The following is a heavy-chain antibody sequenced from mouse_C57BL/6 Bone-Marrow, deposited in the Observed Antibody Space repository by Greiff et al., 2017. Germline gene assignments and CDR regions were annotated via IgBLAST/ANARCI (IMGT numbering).Heavy chain of an antibody. CDR1: GYTFTSYW. D-gene: IGHD2-3*01. V-gene: IGHV1-59*01. Sequence: VQLQQPGAELVRPGTSVKLSCKASGYTFTSYWMHWVKQRPGQGLEWIGVIAPSDSYTNYNQKFKGKATLTVDTSSSTAYMQLSSLTSEDSAVYYCARDDGYYVDYWGQGTTLTVSS. CDR3: ARDDGYYVDY. CDR2: IAPSDSYT. J-gene: IGHJ2*01.